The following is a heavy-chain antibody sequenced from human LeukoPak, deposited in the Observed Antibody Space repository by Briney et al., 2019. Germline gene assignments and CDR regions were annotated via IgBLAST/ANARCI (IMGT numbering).Heavy chain of an antibody. Sequence: TLSLTCAVSGGSISSGGYSWSWIRQPPGKGLEWIGYIYHSGSTYYNPSLKSRVTISVDRSKNQFSLKLSSVTAADTAVYYCAKATFYYDGSGYRTFDYWGQGTLVTVSS. J-gene: IGHJ4*02. CDR2: IYHSGST. CDR3: AKATFYYDGSGYRTFDY. CDR1: GGSISSGGYS. V-gene: IGHV4-30-2*01. D-gene: IGHD3-22*01.